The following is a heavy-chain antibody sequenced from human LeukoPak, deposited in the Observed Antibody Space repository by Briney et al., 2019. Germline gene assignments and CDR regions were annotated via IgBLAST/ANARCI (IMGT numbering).Heavy chain of an antibody. D-gene: IGHD5-12*01. CDR3: GRGPGYRSDY. Sequence: PGGSLRLSCAASGLTFNTYWMTWVRQAPGKGLEWVANIKRDGSEKNYVGSVRGRFTISRDNTKNSLYLQMNSLTVEDTAVYYCGRGPGYRSDYWGQGTLVTVSS. CDR1: GLTFNTYW. CDR2: IKRDGSEK. J-gene: IGHJ4*02. V-gene: IGHV3-7*05.